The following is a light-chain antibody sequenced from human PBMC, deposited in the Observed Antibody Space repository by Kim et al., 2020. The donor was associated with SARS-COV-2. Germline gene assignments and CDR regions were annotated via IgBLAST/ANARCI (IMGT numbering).Light chain of an antibody. CDR1: QSVGNY. Sequence: EIVLTQSPGTLSLSPGERATLSCRASQSVGNYLAWYQHKPGQPPRLLIYDASTRATGIPARFSGSGSGKDFSLTISSLEPEDFALYYCQQRSSWPLYTFGQGTKLEI. CDR3: QQRSSWPLYT. V-gene: IGKV3-11*01. CDR2: DAS. J-gene: IGKJ2*01.